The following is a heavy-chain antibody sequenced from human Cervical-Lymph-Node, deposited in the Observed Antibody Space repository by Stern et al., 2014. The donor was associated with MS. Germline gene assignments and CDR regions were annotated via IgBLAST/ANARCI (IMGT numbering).Heavy chain of an antibody. CDR3: ARDHFTTSLDV. CDR1: GGSISSDNYY. Sequence: QVQLGQSGPGLVKPSQTLSLTCTVSGGSISSDNYYWTWIRQQPGKGLEWIGQIYYSGTTYYNPSLKSRVSITVDTSQNLFSLRLSSVTAADTAVYYCARDHFTTSLDVWGHGTTVTVS. D-gene: IGHD3-22*01. CDR2: IYYSGTT. J-gene: IGHJ6*02. V-gene: IGHV4-31*03.